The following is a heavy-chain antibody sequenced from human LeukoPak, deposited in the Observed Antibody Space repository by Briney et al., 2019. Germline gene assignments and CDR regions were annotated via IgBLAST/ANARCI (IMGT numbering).Heavy chain of an antibody. D-gene: IGHD3-3*01. CDR1: GYTFTGYY. J-gene: IGHJ4*02. V-gene: IGHV1-2*02. CDR2: INPNSGGT. CDR3: ARNVLRFLEWLAPLGY. Sequence: ASVKVSCKASGYTFTGYYMHWVRQAPGQGLEWMGWINPNSGGTNYAQKFQGRVTMTRDTSISTAYMELSRLRSDDTAVYYCARNVLRFLEWLAPLGYWGQGTLVTVSS.